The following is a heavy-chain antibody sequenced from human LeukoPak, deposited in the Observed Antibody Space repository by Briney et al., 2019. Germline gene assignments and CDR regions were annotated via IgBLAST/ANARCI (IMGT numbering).Heavy chain of an antibody. J-gene: IGHJ4*02. CDR2: IRHDGNDK. D-gene: IGHD5-24*01. V-gene: IGHV3-30*02. CDR1: GFTFTSYG. Sequence: PGGSLRLSCVASGFTFTSYGMHWVRQAPGKGLEWVALIRHDGNDKYYAETVKGRFTISRDNSNNTVYLQMNTLRAEDTAMYYCVKDYGKHQILERATFDFWGQGTLISVSS. CDR3: VKDYGKHQILERATFDF.